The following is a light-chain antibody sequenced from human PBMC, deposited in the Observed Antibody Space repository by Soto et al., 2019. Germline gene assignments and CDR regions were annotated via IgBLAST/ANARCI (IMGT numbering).Light chain of an antibody. CDR3: NSYTSSSTYV. V-gene: IGLV2-14*03. Sequence: QSVLTQPASVSGSPGQSTTISCTGTSSDVGGFNYVSWYQQHPGKAPKLMIYDVTNRPSGVSYRFSGSKSGNTASLTISGLQAEDEADYYCNSYTSSSTYVFGTGT. CDR2: DVT. CDR1: SSDVGGFNY. J-gene: IGLJ1*01.